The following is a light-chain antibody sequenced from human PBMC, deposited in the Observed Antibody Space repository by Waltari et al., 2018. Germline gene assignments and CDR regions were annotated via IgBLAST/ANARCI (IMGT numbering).Light chain of an antibody. CDR1: QSVLYSSNNKNY. Sequence: DIVMTQSPDSLAGSLGERATITCQSSQSVLYSSNNKNYLAWYQQKPGQPPKLLIYWASTRESGVPDRFSGSGSGTDFTLTISSLQAEDVAVYYCQQYYSTPYTFGQGTKLEIK. CDR2: WAS. J-gene: IGKJ2*01. V-gene: IGKV4-1*01. CDR3: QQYYSTPYT.